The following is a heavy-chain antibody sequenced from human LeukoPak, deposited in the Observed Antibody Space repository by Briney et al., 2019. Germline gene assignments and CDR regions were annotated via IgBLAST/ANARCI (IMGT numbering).Heavy chain of an antibody. D-gene: IGHD6-13*01. V-gene: IGHV3-30*02. CDR2: IRYDGSNK. CDR1: GFTFSSYG. Sequence: PGRSLRLSCAASGFTFSSYGMHWVRQAPGKGLEWVAFIRYDGSNKYYADSVKGRFTISRDNSKNTLYLQMNSLRAEDTAVYYCAKEETAAAGGAFDYWGQGTLVTVSS. CDR3: AKEETAAAGGAFDY. J-gene: IGHJ4*02.